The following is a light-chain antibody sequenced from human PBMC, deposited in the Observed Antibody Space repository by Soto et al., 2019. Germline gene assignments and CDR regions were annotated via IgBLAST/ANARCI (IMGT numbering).Light chain of an antibody. Sequence: DIQMTQSPSTLSASVGDRVTITCRASQSISSWLAWYQQKPGKAPKLLIYDASSLESGVPSRFSGSGSGKEFTLTISRRQPDDFATYYCQQYNSYPVTFGQGTKLEIK. CDR2: DAS. CDR3: QQYNSYPVT. V-gene: IGKV1-5*01. J-gene: IGKJ2*01. CDR1: QSISSW.